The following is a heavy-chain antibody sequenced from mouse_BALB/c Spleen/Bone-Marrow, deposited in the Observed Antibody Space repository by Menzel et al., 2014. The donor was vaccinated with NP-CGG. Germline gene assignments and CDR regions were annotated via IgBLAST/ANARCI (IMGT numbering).Heavy chain of an antibody. Sequence: QVQLKESGPGPVAPSQSLSITCTVSGFSLTNYGVHWVRQPPGKGLEWLGVIWAGGSTNYNSALMSRLTISKDNSKSQVFLKMSSLQIDDTAMYYCTSYYRYDGAFWGQGTLVTVSA. D-gene: IGHD2-14*01. V-gene: IGHV2-9*02. CDR3: TSYYRYDGAF. CDR1: GFSLTNYG. J-gene: IGHJ3*01. CDR2: IWAGGST.